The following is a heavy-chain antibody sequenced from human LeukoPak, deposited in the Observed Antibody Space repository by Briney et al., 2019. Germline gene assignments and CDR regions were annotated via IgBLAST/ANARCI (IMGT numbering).Heavy chain of an antibody. CDR2: LNNDGSST. D-gene: IGHD2-21*01. CDR1: GFTFSIHW. J-gene: IGHJ3*02. Sequence: RGSLRLSCAASGFTFSIHWMHWVRQAPGKGLVWVSRLNNDGSSTSYADSVQGRFTISRDNAKHTLSLQMNSLRAEDTGVYYCARDVANAFDIWGQGTMVTVSS. CDR3: ARDVANAFDI. V-gene: IGHV3-74*01.